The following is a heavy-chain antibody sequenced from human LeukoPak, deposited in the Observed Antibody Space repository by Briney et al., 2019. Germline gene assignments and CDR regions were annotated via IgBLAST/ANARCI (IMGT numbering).Heavy chain of an antibody. J-gene: IGHJ4*02. CDR3: ARYCSGGCYSGVDY. D-gene: IGHD2-15*01. V-gene: IGHV3-30*03. Sequence: GGSLRLSCAASGFTLGEYYMSWIRQAPGKGLEWVALILHDEKHYADSVKGRFTISRDSSKNTLYLQMDSLRAEDTAVYYCARYCSGGCYSGVDYWGQGTLVTVPS. CDR1: GFTLGEYY. CDR2: ILHDEK.